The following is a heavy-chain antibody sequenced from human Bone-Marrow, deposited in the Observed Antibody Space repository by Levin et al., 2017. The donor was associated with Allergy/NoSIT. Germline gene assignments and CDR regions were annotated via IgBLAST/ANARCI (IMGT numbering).Heavy chain of an antibody. V-gene: IGHV3-30*18. CDR1: GFTFSSYG. D-gene: IGHD2-2*01. CDR2: RSYDGSNK. J-gene: IGHJ4*02. CDR3: AKSAPLGYCSTTSCYSVY. Sequence: GGSLRLSCAASGFTFSSYGMHWVRQAPGKGLEWGAVRSYDGSNKYYVDSVKGRFTISRDNSKNTLYLQMNSLRTEDTAVYYCAKSAPLGYCSTTSCYSVYWGQGTLVTVSS.